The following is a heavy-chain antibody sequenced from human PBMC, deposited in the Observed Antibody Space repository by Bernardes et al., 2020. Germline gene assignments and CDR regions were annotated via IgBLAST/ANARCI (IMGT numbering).Heavy chain of an antibody. Sequence: ASMKVSCKASGYTFTSYGISWVRQAPGQGLEWMGWISAYNGNTNYAQKLQGRVTMTTDTSTSTAYMELRSLRSDDTAVYYCARDRNEGYCSGGSCPMAGRYYYYGMDVWGQGTTVTVSS. CDR1: GYTFTSYG. CDR3: ARDRNEGYCSGGSCPMAGRYYYYGMDV. V-gene: IGHV1-18*01. D-gene: IGHD2-15*01. CDR2: ISAYNGNT. J-gene: IGHJ6*02.